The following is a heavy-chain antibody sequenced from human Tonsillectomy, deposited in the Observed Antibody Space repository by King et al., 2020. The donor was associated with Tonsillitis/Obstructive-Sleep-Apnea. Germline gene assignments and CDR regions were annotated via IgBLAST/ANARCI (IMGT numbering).Heavy chain of an antibody. CDR1: RYTFTSYY. V-gene: IGHV1-46*01. J-gene: IGHJ4*02. CDR2: INPSGGST. Sequence: VQLVESGAEVKKPGASVKVSCKASRYTFTSYYMHWVRQAPGQGLEWMGIINPSGGSTSYAQKFQGRVTMTRDTSTSTVYMELSSLRSEDTAVYYCARDGKELGRSHYFDYWGQGTLVTVSS. CDR3: ARDGKELGRSHYFDY. D-gene: IGHD7-27*01.